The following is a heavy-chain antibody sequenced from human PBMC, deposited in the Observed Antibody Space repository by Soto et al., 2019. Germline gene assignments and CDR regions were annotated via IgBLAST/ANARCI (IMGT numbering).Heavy chain of an antibody. Sequence: QITLKESGPTLVKPTQTLTLTCTFSGLSLSTSGVGVGWIRQPPGKALEWLAVIYWDDDKRYSPSLKSRLTITKDTSKNQVVLTMTNMDPADTATYYCARDYGDMWGNWFAPWGQGTLVTVS. CDR2: IYWDDDK. D-gene: IGHD4-17*01. J-gene: IGHJ5*02. V-gene: IGHV2-5*02. CDR1: GLSLSTSGVG. CDR3: ARDYGDMWGNWFAP.